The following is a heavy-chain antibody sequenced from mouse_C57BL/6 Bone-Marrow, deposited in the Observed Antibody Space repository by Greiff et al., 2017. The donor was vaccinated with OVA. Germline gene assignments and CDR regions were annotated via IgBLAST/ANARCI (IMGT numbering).Heavy chain of an antibody. Sequence: EVKLQQSGPELVKPGASVKISCKASGYTFTDYYMNWVKQSHGKSLEWIGDINPNNGGTSYNQKFKGKATLTVDKSSSTAYMELRSLTSEDSAVYYCAKGDCRAWFAYWGQGTLVTVSA. CDR2: INPNNGGT. J-gene: IGHJ3*01. D-gene: IGHD3-3*01. CDR1: GYTFTDYY. V-gene: IGHV1-26*01. CDR3: AKGDCRAWFAY.